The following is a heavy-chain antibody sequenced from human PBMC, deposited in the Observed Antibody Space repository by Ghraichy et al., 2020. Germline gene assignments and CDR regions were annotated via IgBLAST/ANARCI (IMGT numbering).Heavy chain of an antibody. CDR3: AKDQKGAVAAPPTSGYY. CDR2: ISGSGGST. D-gene: IGHD6-19*01. Sequence: GGSLRLSCAASGFTFSSYAMSWVRQAPGKGLEWVSAISGSGGSTYYADSVKGRFTISRDNSKNTLYLQMNSLRAEDTAVYYCAKDQKGAVAAPPTSGYYWGQGTLVTVSS. V-gene: IGHV3-23*01. CDR1: GFTFSSYA. J-gene: IGHJ4*02.